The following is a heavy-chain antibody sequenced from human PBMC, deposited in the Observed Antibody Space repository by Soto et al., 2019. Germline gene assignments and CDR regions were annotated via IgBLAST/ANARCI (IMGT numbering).Heavy chain of an antibody. V-gene: IGHV3-23*01. CDR3: AKDGVVVAATYYVYYFDY. D-gene: IGHD2-15*01. CDR2: ISGSGGST. CDR1: GFTFSSYA. Sequence: GGSLRLSCAASGFTFSSYAMSWVRQAPGKGLEWVSAISGSGGSTYYADSVKGRLTISRDNSKNTLYLQMNSLRAEDTAVYYCAKDGVVVAATYYVYYFDYWGQGTLVTVSS. J-gene: IGHJ4*02.